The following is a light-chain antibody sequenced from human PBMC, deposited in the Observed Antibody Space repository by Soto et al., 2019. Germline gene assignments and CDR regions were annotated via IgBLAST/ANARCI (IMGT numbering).Light chain of an antibody. V-gene: IGLV1-40*01. CDR2: GNS. CDR3: QSYDSSLSAVV. Sequence: QPVLTQPPSVSGAPDQRVTISCTGSSSNIGARYDVHWYQQFPGTAPKLLIYGNSNRPSGVPVRFSASKSGASASLAITGLQAEDEAEYYCQSYDSSLSAVVFGGGTKVTVL. CDR1: SSNIGARYD. J-gene: IGLJ2*01.